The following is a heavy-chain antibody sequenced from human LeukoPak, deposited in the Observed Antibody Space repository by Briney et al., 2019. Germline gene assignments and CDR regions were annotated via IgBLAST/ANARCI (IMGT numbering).Heavy chain of an antibody. Sequence: GASVKVSCKASGYTFTGYYMHWVRQAPGQGPEWMGVISPSGGSTTYAQKFQGRVTLTRDMSTSTDYLELSSLRSEDTAVYYCAREEAVAGMRFGVYYYYMDVWGKGTTVTISS. J-gene: IGHJ6*03. V-gene: IGHV1-46*01. CDR1: GYTFTGYY. CDR3: AREEAVAGMRFGVYYYYMDV. D-gene: IGHD6-19*01. CDR2: ISPSGGST.